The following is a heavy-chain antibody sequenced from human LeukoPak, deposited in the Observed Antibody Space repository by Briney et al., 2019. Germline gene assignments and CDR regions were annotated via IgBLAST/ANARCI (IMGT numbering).Heavy chain of an antibody. CDR2: ISWNSGSI. CDR3: AKDTPSSSWYGAIDY. Sequence: PGGSLRLSCAASGFTFDDYAMHWVRHAPGKGLEWVSGISWNSGSIGYADSVKGRFTISRDNAKNSLYLQMNSLRAEDTALYYCAKDTPSSSWYGAIDYWGQGTLVTVSS. CDR1: GFTFDDYA. J-gene: IGHJ4*02. V-gene: IGHV3-9*01. D-gene: IGHD6-13*01.